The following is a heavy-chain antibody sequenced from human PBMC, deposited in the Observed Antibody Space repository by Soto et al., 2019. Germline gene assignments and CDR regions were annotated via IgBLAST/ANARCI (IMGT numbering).Heavy chain of an antibody. Sequence: QVTLKESGPVLVKPTEPLTLTCTVSGFSLSDPLMGVSWIRQPPGKALEWLAYIFSNDEKSYSTSLKSRLTISKDTSKSQVVLTMTNMDPVDTATYYCARIWYSGGPTTIDPWGQGTLVTVSS. CDR1: GFSLSDPLMG. J-gene: IGHJ5*02. CDR3: ARIWYSGGPTTIDP. CDR2: IFSNDEK. V-gene: IGHV2-26*01. D-gene: IGHD1-26*01.